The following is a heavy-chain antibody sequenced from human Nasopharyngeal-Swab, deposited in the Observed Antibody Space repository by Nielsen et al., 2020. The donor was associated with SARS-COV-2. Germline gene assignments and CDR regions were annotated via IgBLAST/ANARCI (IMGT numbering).Heavy chain of an antibody. J-gene: IGHJ6*03. D-gene: IGHD3-10*01. CDR3: ARGQAYYYGSGSRYYYYYYMDV. V-gene: IGHV4-59*12. CDR2: IYYSGST. Sequence: WIRQPPGKGLEWIGYIYYSGSTNYNPSLKSRVTTSVDTSKNQFSLKLSSVTAADTAVYYCARGQAYYYGSGSRYYYYYYMDVWGKGTTVTVSS.